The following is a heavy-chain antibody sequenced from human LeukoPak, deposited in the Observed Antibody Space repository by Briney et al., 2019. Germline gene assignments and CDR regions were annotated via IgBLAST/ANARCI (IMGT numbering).Heavy chain of an antibody. CDR1: GFTFSDYY. D-gene: IGHD3-3*01. V-gene: IGHV3-11*04. CDR2: ISSSGSTI. J-gene: IGHJ4*02. Sequence: GGSLRLSCAASGFTFSDYYMSWIRQAPGKGLEWVSYISSSGSTIYYADSVKGRFTISGDNAKNSLYLQMNSLRAEDTAVYYCARTPYYDFWSGYSLDYWGQGTLVTVSS. CDR3: ARTPYYDFWSGYSLDY.